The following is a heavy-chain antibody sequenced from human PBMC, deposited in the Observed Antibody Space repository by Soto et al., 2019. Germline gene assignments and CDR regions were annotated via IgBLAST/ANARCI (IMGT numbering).Heavy chain of an antibody. CDR3: ARGNCTSISCFTYDH. Sequence: GGSLRLSCAASGLTVGSNYMTWVRQAPGKGLEWVSVMYSGGAIYYADSVEGRFTFSRDDSKNALYLQMNSLRAEDTTVYYCARGNCTSISCFTYDHWGQGTLVTVSS. J-gene: IGHJ4*02. V-gene: IGHV3-66*01. CDR1: GLTVGSNY. D-gene: IGHD2-2*01. CDR2: MYSGGAI.